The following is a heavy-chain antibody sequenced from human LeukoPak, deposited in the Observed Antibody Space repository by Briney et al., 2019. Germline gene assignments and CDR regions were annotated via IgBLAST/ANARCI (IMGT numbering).Heavy chain of an antibody. CDR2: IYYSGST. CDR1: GGSISSSNW. D-gene: IGHD5-24*01. CDR3: ARRRDGPFDY. V-gene: IGHV4-39*01. Sequence: SETLSLTCAVSGGSISSSNWWSWIRQPPGKGLEWIGSIYYSGSTYYNPSLKSRVTISVDTSKNQFSLKLSSVTAADTAVYYCARRRDGPFDYWGQGTLVTVSS. J-gene: IGHJ4*02.